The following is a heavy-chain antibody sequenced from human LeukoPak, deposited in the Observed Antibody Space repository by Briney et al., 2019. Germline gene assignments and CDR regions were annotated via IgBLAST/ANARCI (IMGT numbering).Heavy chain of an antibody. D-gene: IGHD2-15*01. V-gene: IGHV4-61*01. CDR2: IYYSGST. J-gene: IGHJ6*02. CDR1: GGSVSSGSYY. Sequence: SETLSLTCTVSGGSVSSGSYYWSWIRQPPGKGLEWIGYIYYSGSTNYNPSLKSRVTISVDTSKNQFSLKLSSVTAADTAVYYCAGDSPYCSGGSCYYYYGMDVWGQGTTVTVSS. CDR3: AGDSPYCSGGSCYYYYGMDV.